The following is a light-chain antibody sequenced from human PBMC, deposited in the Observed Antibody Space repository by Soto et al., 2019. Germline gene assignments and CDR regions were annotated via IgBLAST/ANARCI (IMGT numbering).Light chain of an antibody. CDR1: SSDVGSYNL. CDR2: EVS. J-gene: IGLJ1*01. Sequence: QSVLTQPASVSGSPGQSMTIYCTGTSSDVGSYNLVSWYQQHPGKAPKLMIYEVSKRPSGVSNRFSGSKSGNTASLTISGLQAEDEADYYCCSYAGSSTSPYVFGTGTKVTVL. V-gene: IGLV2-23*02. CDR3: CSYAGSSTSPYV.